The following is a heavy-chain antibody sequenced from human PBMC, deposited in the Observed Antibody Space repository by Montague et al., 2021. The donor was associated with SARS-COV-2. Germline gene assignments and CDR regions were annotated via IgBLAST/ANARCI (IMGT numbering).Heavy chain of an antibody. CDR1: GGSFSGYY. J-gene: IGHJ4*02. CDR2: INHSGST. Sequence: SETLSLTCAVYGGSFSGYYWSWIRQPPGKGLEWIGGINHSGSTNYNPSLKSRVTISVDTSKNQFSLKLSSVTAADTAVYYCASPPFGVAPYYFDYWGQGTLVTVSS. V-gene: IGHV4-34*01. CDR3: ASPPFGVAPYYFDY. D-gene: IGHD3-3*01.